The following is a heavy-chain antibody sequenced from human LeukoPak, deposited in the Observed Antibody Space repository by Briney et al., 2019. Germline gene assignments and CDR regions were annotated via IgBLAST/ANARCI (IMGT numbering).Heavy chain of an antibody. CDR1: GGSFSGYY. CDR2: INHSGST. V-gene: IGHV4-34*01. D-gene: IGHD3-9*01. Sequence: SETLSLTCAVYGGSFSGYYWSWIRQPPGKGLEWIGEINHSGSTNYNPSLKSRVTISVDTSRNQLSLKLSSVTAADTAVYYCARGTYDIGDYYFDYWGQGTLVTVSS. J-gene: IGHJ4*02. CDR3: ARGTYDIGDYYFDY.